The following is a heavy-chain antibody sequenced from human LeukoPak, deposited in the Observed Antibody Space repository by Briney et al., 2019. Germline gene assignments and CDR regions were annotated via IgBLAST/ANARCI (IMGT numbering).Heavy chain of an antibody. V-gene: IGHV3-23*01. J-gene: IGHJ3*02. CDR3: AKGKINHNGAFDI. D-gene: IGHD2-8*01. CDR1: GFSFSSYD. Sequence: GGSLRLSCVASGFSFSSYDMSWIRQAPGKGLEWVSGISGSVSGFGSDTKYADSVKGRFTISRDNSKKTLYLQMNSLSTEDTAVYYCAKGKINHNGAFDIWGQGTMVAVSS. CDR2: ISGSVSGFGSDT.